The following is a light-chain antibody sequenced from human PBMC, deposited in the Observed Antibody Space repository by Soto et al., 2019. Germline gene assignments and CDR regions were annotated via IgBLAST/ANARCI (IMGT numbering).Light chain of an antibody. Sequence: QSAPTQPPSASGSPGQSVTISCTGTSSDVGGYNYVSWYQHHPGNAPKLMIYEVNKRTSGVPDRFSGSKSGNTASLTVSGLQAEDEADYYCSSYAGSNTPYVFGTGTKLTVL. CDR3: SSYAGSNTPYV. CDR1: SSDVGGYNY. CDR2: EVN. V-gene: IGLV2-8*01. J-gene: IGLJ1*01.